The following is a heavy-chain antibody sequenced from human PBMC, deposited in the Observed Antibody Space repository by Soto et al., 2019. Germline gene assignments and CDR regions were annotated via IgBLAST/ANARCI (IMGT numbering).Heavy chain of an antibody. D-gene: IGHD6-19*01. CDR2: ISSNGGST. CDR1: GFTFSSYA. CDR3: VKDRERYSSGWYAYFDY. Sequence: GGSPRLSCSASGFTFSSYAMHWVRQAPGKGLEYVSAISSNGGSTYYADSVKGRFTISRDNSKNTLYLQMSSLRAEDTAVYYCVKDRERYSSGWYAYFDYWGQGTLVTVSS. J-gene: IGHJ4*02. V-gene: IGHV3-64D*06.